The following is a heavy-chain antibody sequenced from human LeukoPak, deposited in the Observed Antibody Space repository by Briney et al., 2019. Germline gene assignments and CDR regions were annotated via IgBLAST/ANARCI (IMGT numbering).Heavy chain of an antibody. CDR2: IKQDGSDK. Sequence: GGSLRLSCTASGFTFSSYWMNWVRQAPGKGLEWVANIKQDGSDKHYVDSVKGRFTISRDNAKNSLYLQMNNLRAEDTAVYYCVRDIAAGNLFDPWGQGTLVTVSS. D-gene: IGHD6-19*01. CDR1: GFTFSSYW. V-gene: IGHV3-7*05. CDR3: VRDIAAGNLFDP. J-gene: IGHJ5*02.